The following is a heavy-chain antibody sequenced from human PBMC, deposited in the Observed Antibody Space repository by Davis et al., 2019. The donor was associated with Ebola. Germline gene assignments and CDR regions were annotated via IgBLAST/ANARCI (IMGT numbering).Heavy chain of an antibody. Sequence: PSETLSLTCTVSGGSISSYYWSWIRQPPGKGLEWIGYIYYSGSTNYNPSLKSRVTISVDTSKNQFSLKLSSVTAADTAVYYCARHGVGDGYNYDWYFDLWGRGTLVTVSS. J-gene: IGHJ2*01. V-gene: IGHV4-59*08. D-gene: IGHD5-24*01. CDR1: GGSISSYY. CDR3: ARHGVGDGYNYDWYFDL. CDR2: IYYSGST.